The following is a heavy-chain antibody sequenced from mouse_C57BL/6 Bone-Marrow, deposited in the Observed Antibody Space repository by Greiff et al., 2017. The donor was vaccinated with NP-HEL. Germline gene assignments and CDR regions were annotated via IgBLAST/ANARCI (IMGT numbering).Heavy chain of an antibody. CDR2: INPYNGGT. Sequence: VQLQQSGPVLVKPGASVKMSCKASGYTFTDYYMNWVKQSHGKSLEWIGVINPYNGGTSYNQKFKGKATLTVDKSSSTAYMELNSLTSEDSAVYYCARVEGIYYGNYGYYAMDYWGQGTSVTVSS. CDR1: GYTFTDYY. V-gene: IGHV1-19*01. J-gene: IGHJ4*01. D-gene: IGHD2-1*01. CDR3: ARVEGIYYGNYGYYAMDY.